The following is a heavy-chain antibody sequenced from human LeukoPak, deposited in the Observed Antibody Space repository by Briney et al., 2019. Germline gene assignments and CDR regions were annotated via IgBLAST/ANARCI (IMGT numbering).Heavy chain of an antibody. V-gene: IGHV3-7*01. CDR2: IKQDGSET. CDR3: ARDFSGYDTYYYYGMDV. Sequence: EPGGSLRLSCVVSGLTFSDYWMSWVRQAPGKGLEWVGNIKQDGSETYYGDSVKGRFTISRDNAKKSLYLQMNNLRAEDTAVYYCARDFSGYDTYYYYGMDVWGQGTTVTVSS. CDR1: GLTFSDYW. D-gene: IGHD5-12*01. J-gene: IGHJ6*02.